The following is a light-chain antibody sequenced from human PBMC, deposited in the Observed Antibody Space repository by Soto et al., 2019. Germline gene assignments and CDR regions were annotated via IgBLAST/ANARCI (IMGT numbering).Light chain of an antibody. Sequence: HSVLTQPPSVSGAPGQRVTIPCTGTSSNIGAGFDVHWYQHLPGTAPKLLIYGNNHRPSGVPDRFSGSKSGTSASLAITGLQAEDEADYSCQSFDTSLGRSVFGGGTKLTVL. J-gene: IGLJ2*01. CDR1: SSNIGAGFD. CDR3: QSFDTSLGRSV. V-gene: IGLV1-40*01. CDR2: GNN.